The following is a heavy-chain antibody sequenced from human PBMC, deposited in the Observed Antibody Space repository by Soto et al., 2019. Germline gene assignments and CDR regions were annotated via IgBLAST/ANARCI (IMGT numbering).Heavy chain of an antibody. CDR3: ATNDNRWYDDAFDI. CDR2: FDPEDGET. D-gene: IGHD6-13*01. CDR1: GYTLTELS. J-gene: IGHJ3*02. Sequence: RASVKVSCKVSGYTLTELSMHWVRQAPGKGLEWMGGFDPEDGETIYAQKFQGRVTMTEDTSTDTAYMELSSLRSEDTAVYYCATNDNRWYDDAFDIWGQGTMVTVSS. V-gene: IGHV1-24*01.